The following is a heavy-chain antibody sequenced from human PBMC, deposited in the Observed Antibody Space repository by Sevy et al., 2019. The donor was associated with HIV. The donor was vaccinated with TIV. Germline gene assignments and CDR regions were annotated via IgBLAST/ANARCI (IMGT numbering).Heavy chain of an antibody. J-gene: IGHJ5*02. CDR3: ARGSRSGYCGGDCSP. D-gene: IGHD2-21*02. V-gene: IGHV4-61*02. CDR1: GGSISSGSYY. Sequence: SETLSLTCTVSGGSISSGSYYWSWIRQPAGKGLEWIGRIYTSGSTNYNPSLKSRVTMSVDTSKNRFSLNLSFVTAADTAVYYCARGSRSGYCGGDCSPWGQGTLVTVSS. CDR2: IYTSGST.